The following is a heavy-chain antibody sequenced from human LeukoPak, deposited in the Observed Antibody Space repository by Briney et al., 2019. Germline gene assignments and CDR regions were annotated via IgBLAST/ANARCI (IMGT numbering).Heavy chain of an antibody. J-gene: IGHJ6*03. CDR2: IYYSGST. CDR1: GGSFSSYY. V-gene: IGHV4-59*01. CDR3: ARGGVNLNGLLYYYYMDV. D-gene: IGHD3-9*01. Sequence: SETLSLTCAVYGGSFSSYYWSWIRQPPGKGLEWIGYIYYSGSTNYNPSLKSRVTISVDTSKNQFSLKLSAVTAADTAVYYCARGGVNLNGLLYYYYMDVWGKGTTVTVSS.